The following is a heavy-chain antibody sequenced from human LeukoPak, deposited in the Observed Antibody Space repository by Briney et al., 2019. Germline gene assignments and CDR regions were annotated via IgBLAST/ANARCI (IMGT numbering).Heavy chain of an antibody. CDR1: GDSISSYD. CDR3: ATGYGDFRVEGRYFYS. D-gene: IGHD4-17*01. CDR2: VHYSGTT. V-gene: IGHV4-59*01. Sequence: SETLSLTCTVSGDSISSYDWSWVRQPPGKGLEFIGHVHYSGTTNYNPSLRSRVTISIDTSKKHFFLKLKSVTAADTAVYYCATGYGDFRVEGRYFYSWGQGTLVTVSS. J-gene: IGHJ4*02.